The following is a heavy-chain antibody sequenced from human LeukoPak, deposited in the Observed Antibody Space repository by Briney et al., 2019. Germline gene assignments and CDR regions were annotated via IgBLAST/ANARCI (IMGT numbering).Heavy chain of an antibody. CDR3: AKDMRIGIAVTAVTKSCPIDY. D-gene: IGHD2-21*02. CDR2: FSGSGGST. CDR1: GFTFSSYA. V-gene: IGHV3-23*01. Sequence: GGSLRLSCAASGFTFSSYAMSWVRPAPGKGRWWVSAFSGSGGSTYYADSVNGRFSISRHNSANTLYLQMNSLRDEDTAVYYCAKDMRIGIAVTAVTKSCPIDYWGQGTLVT. J-gene: IGHJ4*02.